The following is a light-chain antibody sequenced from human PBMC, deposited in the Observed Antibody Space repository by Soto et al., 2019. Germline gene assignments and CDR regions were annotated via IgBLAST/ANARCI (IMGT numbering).Light chain of an antibody. CDR3: YQYGSTPPT. J-gene: IGKJ1*01. CDR2: QTA. CDR1: QYINTR. Sequence: EIVMTQSPATLSSFPGDRVTLSCMASQYINTRLAWYQHRPGQAPRLLIYQTAICAAGIPARFSASESGTEFTLTIGRLQSEDFVVFYCYQYGSTPPTFGQGTEVDI. V-gene: IGKV3D-15*01.